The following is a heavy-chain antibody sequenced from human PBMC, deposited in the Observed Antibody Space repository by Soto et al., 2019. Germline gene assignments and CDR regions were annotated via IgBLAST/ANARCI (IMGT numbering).Heavy chain of an antibody. CDR1: GDSVSSNSAA. CDR2: TYYRSKWYN. V-gene: IGHV6-1*01. Sequence: QSQTLSLTCAISGDSVSSNSAAWNWIRQSPSRGLEWLGRTYYRSKWYNDYAVSVKSRITINPATSKNQFTLQLNSVTPEDTAVYYCARARRMITFGGVIVMGYYYYYMDVWGKGTTVTVSS. J-gene: IGHJ6*03. CDR3: ARARRMITFGGVIVMGYYYYYMDV. D-gene: IGHD3-16*02.